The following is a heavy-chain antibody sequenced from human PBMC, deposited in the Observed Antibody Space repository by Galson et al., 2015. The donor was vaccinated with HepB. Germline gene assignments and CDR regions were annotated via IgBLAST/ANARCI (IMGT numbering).Heavy chain of an antibody. V-gene: IGHV1-2*02. J-gene: IGHJ4*02. CDR2: INPNSGGT. CDR3: ARGNLGYCSGGSCYSYYFDH. CDR1: GYTFTGYY. Sequence: SVKVSCKASGYTFTGYYMHWVRQAPGQGLEWMGWINPNSGGTNYAQKFQGRVTMTRDTSISTAYMELSRLRSDDTAVYYCARGNLGYCSGGSCYSYYFDHWGQGTLVTVSS. D-gene: IGHD2-15*01.